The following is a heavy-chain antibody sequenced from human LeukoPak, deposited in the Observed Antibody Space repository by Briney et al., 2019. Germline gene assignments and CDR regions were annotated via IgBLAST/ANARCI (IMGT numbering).Heavy chain of an antibody. CDR2: IKEDGKEK. Sequence: PGGSLRLSCTASGFIFTRHWMTWVRQAPGKGLEWVANIKEDGKEKKYVDSVKGRFTISRDNAMNSLFLQMDSLRVEDTAVHYCVKDWPNQDGDYGLHWGRGTLVTVSS. D-gene: IGHD4-17*01. V-gene: IGHV3-7*04. CDR3: VKDWPNQDGDYGLH. CDR1: GFIFTRHW. J-gene: IGHJ1*01.